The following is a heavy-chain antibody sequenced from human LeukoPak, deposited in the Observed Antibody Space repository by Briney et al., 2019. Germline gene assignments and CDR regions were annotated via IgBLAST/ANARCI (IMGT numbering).Heavy chain of an antibody. D-gene: IGHD1-1*01. Sequence: PSETLSLTCAVYGGSFSAYYWSWIRQSPGKGLEWIAEINQRGDTNYNPSVKSRVSISVGTSKNQFSLKVTSLTAADTAVYYCARGPTISETGYFDYWGQGTLVTVSS. V-gene: IGHV4-34*01. CDR1: GGSFSAYY. J-gene: IGHJ4*03. CDR3: ARGPTISETGYFDY. CDR2: INQRGDT.